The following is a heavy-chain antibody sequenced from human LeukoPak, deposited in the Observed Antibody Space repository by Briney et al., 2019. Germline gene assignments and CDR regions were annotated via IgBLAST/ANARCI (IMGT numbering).Heavy chain of an antibody. CDR3: ASASGYYYDSSGSLDY. CDR1: GFTFSSYW. CDR2: INSDGSST. J-gene: IGHJ4*02. V-gene: IGHV3-74*01. D-gene: IGHD3-22*01. Sequence: GGSLRLSCAASGFTFSSYWMHWVRQAPGKGLVWVSRINSDGSSTSYADSVKGRFTISRDNAKNTLYLQMNSLRAEDTAVYYCASASGYYYDSSGSLDYWGQGTLDTVSS.